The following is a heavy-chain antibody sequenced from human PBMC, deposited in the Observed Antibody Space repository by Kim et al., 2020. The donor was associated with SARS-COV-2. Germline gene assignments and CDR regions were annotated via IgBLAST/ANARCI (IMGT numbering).Heavy chain of an antibody. CDR2: ISYDGSNK. V-gene: IGHV3-30*18. Sequence: GGSLRLSCAASGFTFSSYGVHWVRQAPGKGLEWVAVISYDGSNKYYADSVKGRFTISRDNSKNTLYLQMNSLRAEDTAVYYCAKHDFWSGYYNGGNFDYWGQGTLVTISS. D-gene: IGHD3-3*01. J-gene: IGHJ4*02. CDR3: AKHDFWSGYYNGGNFDY. CDR1: GFTFSSYG.